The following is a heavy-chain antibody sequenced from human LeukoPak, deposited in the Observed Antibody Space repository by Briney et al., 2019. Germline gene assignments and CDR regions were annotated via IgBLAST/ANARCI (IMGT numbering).Heavy chain of an antibody. Sequence: PSETLSLTCAVYGGSFSGYYWSWIRQPPGKGLEWIGYIYYSGSTNYNPSLKSRVTISVDTSKNQFSLKLSSVTAADTAVYYCARGWSRDAFDIWGQGTMVTVSS. D-gene: IGHD6-13*01. CDR1: GGSFSGYY. CDR2: IYYSGST. CDR3: ARGWSRDAFDI. V-gene: IGHV4-59*01. J-gene: IGHJ3*02.